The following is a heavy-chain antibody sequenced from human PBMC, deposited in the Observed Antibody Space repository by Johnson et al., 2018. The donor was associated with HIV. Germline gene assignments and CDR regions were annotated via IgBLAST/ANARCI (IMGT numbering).Heavy chain of an antibody. CDR1: GFTFSSYA. D-gene: IGHD6-13*01. Sequence: QVQSVESGGGVVQPGRSLRLSCEASGFTFSSYAMHWVRQAPGKGLEWVAFIRYDGSKQYYAESVKGRFAISRDNSKITLYLQMNSLRAEDTAVYYCARDSSSWRPSGAFDIWGQVTMVTVSS. CDR3: ARDSSSWRPSGAFDI. V-gene: IGHV3-30*09. CDR2: IRYDGSKQ. J-gene: IGHJ3*02.